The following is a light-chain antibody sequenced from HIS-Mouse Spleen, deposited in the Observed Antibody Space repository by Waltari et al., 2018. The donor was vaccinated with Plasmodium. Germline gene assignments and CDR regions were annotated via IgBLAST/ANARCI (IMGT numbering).Light chain of an antibody. Sequence: DIQMNQSPSSLSASVGDRVNNTCQASQDISNYLNWYQQKPGKAPKLLIYDASNLETGVPSRFSGSGSGTDFTFTISSLQPEDIATYYCQQYDNLPPLFTFGPGTKVDIK. V-gene: IGKV1-33*01. J-gene: IGKJ3*01. CDR1: QDISNY. CDR2: DAS. CDR3: QQYDNLPPLFT.